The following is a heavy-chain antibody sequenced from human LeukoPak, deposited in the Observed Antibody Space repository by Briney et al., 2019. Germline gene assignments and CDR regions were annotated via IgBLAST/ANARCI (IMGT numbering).Heavy chain of an antibody. J-gene: IGHJ3*02. CDR1: GGSISSSSYY. Sequence: SETLSLTCTVSGGSISSSSYYWGWIRQPPGKGLEWIGSIYYSGSTYYNPSLKSRVTISVDTSKNQFSLKLTSVTAADTAVYYCARYSSSSYSDAFDIWGQGTMVTVSS. CDR3: ARYSSSSYSDAFDI. D-gene: IGHD6-13*01. CDR2: IYYSGST. V-gene: IGHV4-39*01.